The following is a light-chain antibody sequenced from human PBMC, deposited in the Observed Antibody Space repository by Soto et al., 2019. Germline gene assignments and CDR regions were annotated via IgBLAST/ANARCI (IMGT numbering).Light chain of an antibody. V-gene: IGKV3D-15*01. Sequence: IVLTQSPGTLSLSPGERATLSCRASQSVTSNYLAWYQQKPGQAPWLLIFGASIRATGLPDRFSGSGSGTEFTLTISSLQSEDFAVYYCQQYNKWPPETFGQGTKVDIK. J-gene: IGKJ1*01. CDR2: GAS. CDR3: QQYNKWPPET. CDR1: QSVTSN.